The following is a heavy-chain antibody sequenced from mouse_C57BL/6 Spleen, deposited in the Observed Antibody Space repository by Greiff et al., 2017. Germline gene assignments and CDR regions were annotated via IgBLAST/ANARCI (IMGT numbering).Heavy chain of an antibody. CDR2: ISSGGSYT. V-gene: IGHV5-6*01. D-gene: IGHD2-5*01. J-gene: IGHJ4*01. Sequence: EVKVVESGGDLVKPGGSLKLSCAASGFTFSSYGMSWVRQTPDKRLEWVATISSGGSYTYYPDSVKGRFTISRDNAKNTLYLQMSSLKSEDTAMYYCARHYYSNLYYYAMDYWGQGTSVTVSS. CDR1: GFTFSSYG. CDR3: ARHYYSNLYYYAMDY.